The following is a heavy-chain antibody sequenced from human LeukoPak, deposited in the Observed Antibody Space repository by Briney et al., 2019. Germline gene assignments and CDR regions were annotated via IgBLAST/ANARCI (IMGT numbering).Heavy chain of an antibody. Sequence: GGSLRLSCAASGFTFSRAWMSWVRQAPGKGLEWVANIKEDGSEDYYADSVKGRFAISKDNAKNSLYLQMNSLRAEDTAMYYCARDADGYEDWGQGTLVIVSS. CDR2: IKEDGSED. CDR3: ARDADGYED. J-gene: IGHJ4*02. V-gene: IGHV3-7*01. CDR1: GFTFSRAW. D-gene: IGHD5-24*01.